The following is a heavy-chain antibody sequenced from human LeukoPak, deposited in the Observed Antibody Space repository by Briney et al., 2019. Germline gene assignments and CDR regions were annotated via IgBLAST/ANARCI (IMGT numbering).Heavy chain of an antibody. CDR3: AKAYSGTYLLFDY. J-gene: IGHJ4*02. Sequence: GTSLRLSCVTSGFTFRTCGVHWVRQAPGKGLEWVALMSSDGIKTYYADSVKGRFTISRDSSKDTLYLQMSSLRADDTAVYYCAKAYSGTYLLFDYWGQGTLVTVSS. V-gene: IGHV3-30*04. CDR1: GFTFRTCG. D-gene: IGHD1-26*01. CDR2: MSSDGIKT.